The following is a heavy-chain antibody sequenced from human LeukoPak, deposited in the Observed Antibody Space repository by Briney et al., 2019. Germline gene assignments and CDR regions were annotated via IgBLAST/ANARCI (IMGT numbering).Heavy chain of an antibody. CDR2: ISDSGGST. CDR1: GFTLSAYA. CDR3: ARSLTMAPQYYGMDV. V-gene: IGHV3-23*01. J-gene: IGHJ6*02. Sequence: PGGSLRLSCAASGFTLSAYAMIWVRQAPAKGLEWVSSISDSGGSTYYADSVKGRFTISRDNSKNTLYLQMNSLRAEDTAVYYCARSLTMAPQYYGMDVWGQGTTVTVSS. D-gene: IGHD3-10*01.